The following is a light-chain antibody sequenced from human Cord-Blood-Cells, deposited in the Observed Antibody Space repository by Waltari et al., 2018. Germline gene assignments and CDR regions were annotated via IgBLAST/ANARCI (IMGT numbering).Light chain of an antibody. CDR1: QSVSSSY. CDR3: QQYGSSSLT. V-gene: IGKV3-20*01. J-gene: IGKJ1*01. CDR2: GAS. Sequence: EIVLTQSPGTLSLSPGERANLSFRASQSVSSSYVAWYQQKPGQAPRLLIYGASSRATGIPDRFSGSWSGTDFTLTISRLEPEVFAVYYCQQYGSSSLTFGQGTKVEIK.